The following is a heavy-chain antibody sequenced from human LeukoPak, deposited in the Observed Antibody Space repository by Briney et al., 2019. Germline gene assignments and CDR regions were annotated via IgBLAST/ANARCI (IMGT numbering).Heavy chain of an antibody. V-gene: IGHV4-4*07. CDR1: GGSISSYY. CDR2: IYTRGST. CDR3: AGEYYYDSSGYYSGRYFDL. J-gene: IGHJ2*01. D-gene: IGHD3-22*01. Sequence: SETLSLTCTVSGGSISSYYWSWIRQPAGKGLEWLGRIYTRGSTNYIPSLKSRVTMSVDTSKNQFSLKLSSVTASDTAVYYCAGEYYYDSSGYYSGRYFDLWGRGTLVTVSS.